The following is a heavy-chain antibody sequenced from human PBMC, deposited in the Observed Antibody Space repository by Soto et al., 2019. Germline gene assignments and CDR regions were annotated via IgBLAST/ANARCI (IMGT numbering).Heavy chain of an antibody. CDR2: ISQSGNT. CDR1: SGSFSGYY. J-gene: IGHJ4*02. V-gene: IGHV4-34*01. CDR3: ARAPKVSGSSQTRPDF. Sequence: SETLSLTCSIYSGSFSGYYWSWIRQPPGKGLEWIGEISQSGNTNYSPSLKSRVSISIDTSKKQFSLNLASMSAADTAVYYCARAPKVSGSSQTRPDFWGQGTLVTVSS. D-gene: IGHD6-6*01.